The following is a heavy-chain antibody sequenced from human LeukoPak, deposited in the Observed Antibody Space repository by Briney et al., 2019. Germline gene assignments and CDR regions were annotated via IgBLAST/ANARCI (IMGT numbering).Heavy chain of an antibody. Sequence: GGSLRLSCAASGFTFSSYWMHWVRQAPGKGLVWVSRINSDGSSTSYADSVKGRFTISRDNAKNTLYLQMNSLRAEDTAVYYCAKDGGYGGNPGYWGQGTLVTVSS. J-gene: IGHJ4*02. V-gene: IGHV3-74*01. D-gene: IGHD4-23*01. CDR2: INSDGSST. CDR3: AKDGGYGGNPGY. CDR1: GFTFSSYW.